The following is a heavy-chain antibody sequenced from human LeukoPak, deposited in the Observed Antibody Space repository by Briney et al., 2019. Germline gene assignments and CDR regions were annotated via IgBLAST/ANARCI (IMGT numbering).Heavy chain of an antibody. Sequence: SVKVSCKASGGTFSSYAISWVRQAPGQGLEWMGGIIPIFGTANYAQKFQGRVTLTTDESTSTAYMELSSLRSEDTAVYYCARDPIAASGYYYYYMDVWGKGTTVTVSS. CDR2: IIPIFGTA. D-gene: IGHD6-13*01. CDR3: ARDPIAASGYYYYYMDV. J-gene: IGHJ6*03. CDR1: GGTFSSYA. V-gene: IGHV1-69*05.